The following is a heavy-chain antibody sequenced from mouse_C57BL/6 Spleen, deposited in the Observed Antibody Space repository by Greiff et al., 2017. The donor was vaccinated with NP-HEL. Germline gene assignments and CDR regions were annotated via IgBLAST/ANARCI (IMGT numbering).Heavy chain of an antibody. CDR1: GFTFTDYY. J-gene: IGHJ2*01. CDR2: IRNKANGYTT. V-gene: IGHV7-3*01. CDR3: ARSPGYYLFFDY. Sequence: DVMLVESGGGLVQPGGSLSLSCAASGFTFTDYYMSWVRQPPGKALEWLGFIRNKANGYTTEYSASVKGRFTISRDNSQSILYLQMNALRAEDSATYYCARSPGYYLFFDYWGQGTTLTVSS. D-gene: IGHD2-3*01.